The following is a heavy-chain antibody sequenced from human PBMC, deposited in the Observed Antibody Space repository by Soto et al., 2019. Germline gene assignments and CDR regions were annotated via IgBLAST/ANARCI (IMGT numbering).Heavy chain of an antibody. CDR3: ASGNNRWLQLWDFDL. Sequence: QVQLVQSGAEVKKPGSSVTVSCKASGGTFSSYTISWVRQAPGQGLEWMGGIIPIFGTANYAQKFQGRVTTTADESTSTADMELSSLRSEDTAVYYCASGNNRWLQLWDFDLWGRGTLVTVSS. D-gene: IGHD5-12*01. CDR2: IIPIFGTA. CDR1: GGTFSSYT. V-gene: IGHV1-69*12. J-gene: IGHJ2*01.